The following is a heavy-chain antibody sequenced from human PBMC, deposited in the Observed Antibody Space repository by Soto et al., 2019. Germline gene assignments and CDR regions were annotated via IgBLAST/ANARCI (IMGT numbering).Heavy chain of an antibody. CDR1: GFTFSSYS. CDR2: ISSSSSTI. Sequence: GGSLRLSCAASGFTFSSYSMNWVRQAPGKGLEWVSYISSSSSTIYYADSVKGRFTISRDNAKNSLYLQMNSLRDEDTAVYYCASGPLTTVTHPFDYWGQGTLVTSPQ. CDR3: ASGPLTTVTHPFDY. J-gene: IGHJ4*02. V-gene: IGHV3-48*02. D-gene: IGHD4-17*01.